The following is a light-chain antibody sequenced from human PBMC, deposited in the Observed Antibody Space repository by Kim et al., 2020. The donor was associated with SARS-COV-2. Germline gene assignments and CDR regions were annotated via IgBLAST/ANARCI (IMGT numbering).Light chain of an antibody. Sequence: GGTVTLTCGLTSGSVSPNHHTTWYQQTPGPPPRTLIYSTTVRSSGVPERFSGSILGDKAALTITGARADDESDYYCVLYMGHGIWMFGGGTQLTVL. CDR1: SGSVSPNHH. CDR2: STT. J-gene: IGLJ3*02. CDR3: VLYMGHGIWM. V-gene: IGLV8-61*01.